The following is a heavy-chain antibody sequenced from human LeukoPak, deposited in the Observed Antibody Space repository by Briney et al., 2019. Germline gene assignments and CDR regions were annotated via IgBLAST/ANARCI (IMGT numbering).Heavy chain of an antibody. CDR3: ATEGGRYAAAGRY. CDR1: GGSLSGYY. J-gene: IGHJ4*02. Sequence: SETLSLTCAVYGGSLSGYYWSWIRQPPGKGLEWMGEINHSGSTNYNPSLKSRVTISVDTSKNQFSLKLSSVTAADTAVYYCATEGGRYAAAGRYWGQGTLVTVSS. D-gene: IGHD6-13*01. CDR2: INHSGST. V-gene: IGHV4-34*01.